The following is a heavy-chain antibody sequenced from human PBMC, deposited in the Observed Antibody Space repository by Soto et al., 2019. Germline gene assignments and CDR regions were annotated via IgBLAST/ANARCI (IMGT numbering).Heavy chain of an antibody. CDR2: ISYDGSNK. V-gene: IGHV3-30-3*01. J-gene: IGHJ3*02. D-gene: IGHD4-17*01. CDR3: ARGSYGDYVSYAFDI. Sequence: QVQLVESGGGVVQPGRSLRLSYAASGFTFSSYAMHWVRQAPGKGLEWVAVISYDGSNKYYADSVKGRFTISRDNSKNTLYLQMNSLRAEDTAVYYCARGSYGDYVSYAFDIWGQGTMVTVSS. CDR1: GFTFSSYA.